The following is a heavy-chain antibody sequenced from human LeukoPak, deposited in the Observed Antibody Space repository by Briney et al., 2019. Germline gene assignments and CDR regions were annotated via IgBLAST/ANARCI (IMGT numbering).Heavy chain of an antibody. CDR2: IYYSGST. CDR3: ARSKPPGDFDI. D-gene: IGHD2-21*01. V-gene: IGHV4-59*01. Sequence: SETLSLTCTVPGGSISSYYWGWIRQPPGKGLVWIGYIYYSGSTNYNPSLKSRVTISVDTSKNQFSLKLSSVTAADSAVYYCARSKPPGDFDIWGQGKMVTVSS. CDR1: GGSISSYY. J-gene: IGHJ3*02.